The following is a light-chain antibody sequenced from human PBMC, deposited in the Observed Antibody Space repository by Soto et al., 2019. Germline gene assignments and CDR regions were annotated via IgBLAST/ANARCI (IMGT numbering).Light chain of an antibody. CDR1: SSDIGGYNH. J-gene: IGLJ1*01. Sequence: QSALTQPPSASGSPGQSVTISCTGTSSDIGGYNHVSWYQQHPGKAPKLMIYEVRNRPSGVSNRFSGSKSGNTASLTISGLQADDEADYYCSSYTSSTTYVFGTGTKVTVL. CDR2: EVR. CDR3: SSYTSSTTYV. V-gene: IGLV2-14*01.